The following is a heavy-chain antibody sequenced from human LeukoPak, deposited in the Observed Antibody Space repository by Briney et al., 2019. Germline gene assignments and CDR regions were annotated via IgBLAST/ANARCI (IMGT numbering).Heavy chain of an antibody. CDR3: AKVDSSRWGIFDY. J-gene: IGHJ4*02. V-gene: IGHV3-30*02. D-gene: IGHD6-13*01. CDR2: IQNNGNNK. CDR1: GFTFSICG. Sequence: GGSLRLSCTASGFTFSICGMHWVRQAPAKGLEWVAFIQNNGNNKYYADSVKGRFTIPRDNSKNTVYLQMNSLRSEDTAVYFCAKVDSSRWGIFDYWGQGTLVAVSS.